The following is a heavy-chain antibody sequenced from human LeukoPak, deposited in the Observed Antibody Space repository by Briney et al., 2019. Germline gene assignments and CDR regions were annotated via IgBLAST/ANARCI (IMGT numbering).Heavy chain of an antibody. Sequence: GGSLRLSCAASGFTFSSYGMSWVRQAPGRGLGWVSAISGSGGSTYYADSVKGRFTISRDNAKNSLYLQMNSLRAEDTALYHCARVDGYYYYYYMDVWGKGTTVTISS. CDR2: ISGSGGST. CDR1: GFTFSSYG. D-gene: IGHD5-24*01. V-gene: IGHV3-23*01. J-gene: IGHJ6*03. CDR3: ARVDGYYYYYYMDV.